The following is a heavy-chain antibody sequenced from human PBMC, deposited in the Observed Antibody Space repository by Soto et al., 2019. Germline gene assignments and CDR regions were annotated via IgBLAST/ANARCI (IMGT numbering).Heavy chain of an antibody. CDR3: ARQLSHICDS. CDR2: IKPGTSDI. V-gene: IGHV5-51*01. CDR1: GYKFGSAW. Sequence: GESLKISCKGVGYKFGSAWIGWVRQMPGKGLEWMGIIKPGTSDIRYSPSCRGHVTISADEAVSTAYLQGSSLKASDTAMYYCARQLSHICDSWGQGAMVTVAS. J-gene: IGHJ4*02. D-gene: IGHD3-3*02.